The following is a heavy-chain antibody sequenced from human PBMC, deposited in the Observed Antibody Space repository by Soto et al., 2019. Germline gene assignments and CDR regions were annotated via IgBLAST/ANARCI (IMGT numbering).Heavy chain of an antibody. V-gene: IGHV3-33*01. D-gene: IGHD5-18*01. CDR3: ARDGIGYSYGFSDY. CDR2: IWYDGSNK. Sequence: GGSLRLSCAASGFTFSSYGMHWVRQAPGKALEWVAVIWYDGSNKYYAGSVKGRFTISRDNSKNTLYLQMNSLRAEDTAVYYCARDGIGYSYGFSDYWGQGTLVTVSS. CDR1: GFTFSSYG. J-gene: IGHJ4*02.